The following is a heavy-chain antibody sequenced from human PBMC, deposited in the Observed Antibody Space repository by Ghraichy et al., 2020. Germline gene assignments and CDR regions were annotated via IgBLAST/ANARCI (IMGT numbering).Heavy chain of an antibody. Sequence: GGSLRLSCAASGFTLSSNWMHWVRQAPGKGLVWVARISTDDSGTDYADSVEGRFIISRDNVRNTLSLQMNSLRAEDTAIYYCVRGARNWVGVDYWGQGTLVTVSS. D-gene: IGHD7-27*01. CDR2: ISTDDSGT. J-gene: IGHJ4*02. CDR3: VRGARNWVGVDY. V-gene: IGHV3-74*01. CDR1: GFTLSSNW.